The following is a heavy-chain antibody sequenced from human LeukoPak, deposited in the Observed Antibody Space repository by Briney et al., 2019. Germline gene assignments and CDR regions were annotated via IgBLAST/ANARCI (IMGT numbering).Heavy chain of an antibody. CDR3: ARESDGYCSSTSCPNWFDP. CDR2: ISYDGSNK. D-gene: IGHD2-2*03. Sequence: GGSLRLSCAASGFTFSSYAMHWVRQAPGKGPEWVAVISYDGSNKYYADSVKGRFTISRGNSKNTLYLQMNSLRAEDTAVYYCARESDGYCSSTSCPNWFDPWGQGTLVTVSS. V-gene: IGHV3-30*04. J-gene: IGHJ5*02. CDR1: GFTFSSYA.